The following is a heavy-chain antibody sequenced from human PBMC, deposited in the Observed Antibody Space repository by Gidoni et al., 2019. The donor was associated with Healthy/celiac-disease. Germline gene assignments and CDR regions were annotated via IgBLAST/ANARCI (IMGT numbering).Heavy chain of an antibody. CDR2: ISYDGSNK. J-gene: IGHJ4*02. CDR3: ARGIYYDSSGYPTNFDY. CDR1: GFTFSSYA. V-gene: IGHV3-30-3*01. D-gene: IGHD3-22*01. Sequence: QVQLVESGGGVVQPGRSLRLSCAASGFTFSSYAMHWVRQAPGKGLEWVAVISYDGSNKYYADSVKGRFTISRDNSKNTLYLQMNSLRAEDTAVYYCARGIYYDSSGYPTNFDYWGQGTLVTVSS.